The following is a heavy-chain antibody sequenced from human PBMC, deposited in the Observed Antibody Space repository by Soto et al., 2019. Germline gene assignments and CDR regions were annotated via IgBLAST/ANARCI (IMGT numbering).Heavy chain of an antibody. CDR3: ARDYYYGSGSYYTDYYYMDV. J-gene: IGHJ6*03. V-gene: IGHV1-2*04. CDR2: INPNSGGT. CDR1: GGTFSSYT. D-gene: IGHD3-10*01. Sequence: ASVKVSCKASGGTFSSYTISWVRQAPGQGLEWMGRINPNSGGTNYAQKFQGWVTMTRDTSISTAYMELSRLRSDDTAVYYCARDYYYGSGSYYTDYYYMDVWGKGTTVTVSS.